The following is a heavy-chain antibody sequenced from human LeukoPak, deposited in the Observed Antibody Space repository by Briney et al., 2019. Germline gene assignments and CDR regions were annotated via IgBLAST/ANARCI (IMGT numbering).Heavy chain of an antibody. CDR3: ARRGGSSSRRSPIDY. CDR2: IKQDGSQR. Sequence: GGSLRLSCTASGFTFSDYWMPWVGQAPGKGPEWVANIKQDGSQRYYVDSVRGRFTISRDNTKNSLFLQMNGLRAEDTAVYYCARRGGSSSRRSPIDYWGQGTLVTVSS. D-gene: IGHD6-6*01. CDR1: GFTFSDYW. V-gene: IGHV3-7*01. J-gene: IGHJ4*02.